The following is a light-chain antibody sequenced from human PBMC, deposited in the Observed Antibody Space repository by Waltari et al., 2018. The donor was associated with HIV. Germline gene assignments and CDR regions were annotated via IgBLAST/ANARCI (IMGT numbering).Light chain of an antibody. Sequence: QSVLPQPPSVTRAPGQRGTISCTGSSSTIGAAYDVHRYQQLPGTAPKLLIYGNSNRPSGVPDRFSGSKSGTSASLAISGLQPDDETDYYCQSYDRSLSNWVFGGGTKLTVL. CDR1: SSTIGAAYD. CDR2: GNS. V-gene: IGLV1-40*01. J-gene: IGLJ3*02. CDR3: QSYDRSLSNWV.